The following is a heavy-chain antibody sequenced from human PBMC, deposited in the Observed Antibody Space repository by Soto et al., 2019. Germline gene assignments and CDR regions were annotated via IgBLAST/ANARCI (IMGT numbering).Heavy chain of an antibody. CDR3: ARVLLWFGEFYYFDY. D-gene: IGHD3-10*01. CDR2: IKQDGSEK. V-gene: IGHV3-7*03. CDR1: GFTFSSYW. J-gene: IGHJ4*02. Sequence: GGSLRLSCAASGFTFSSYWMSWVRQAPGKGLEWVANIKQDGSEKYYVDSVKGRFTISRDNAKNSLYLQMNSLRAEDTAVYYCARVLLWFGEFYYFDYWGRGTLVTVSS.